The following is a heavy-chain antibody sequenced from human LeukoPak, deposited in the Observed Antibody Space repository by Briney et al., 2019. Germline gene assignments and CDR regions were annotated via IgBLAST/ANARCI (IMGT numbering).Heavy chain of an antibody. V-gene: IGHV4-59*08. CDR3: ARPNYESSGYYLGAFDI. CDR1: GGSISSYY. D-gene: IGHD3-22*01. CDR2: IYYSGST. Sequence: SETLSLTCTVSGGSISSYYWSWIRHPPGKGLEWIGYIYYSGSTNYNPSLKSRVTISVETSKSQFSLKLSSVTAADTAVYYCARPNYESSGYYLGAFDIWGQGTMVTVSS. J-gene: IGHJ3*02.